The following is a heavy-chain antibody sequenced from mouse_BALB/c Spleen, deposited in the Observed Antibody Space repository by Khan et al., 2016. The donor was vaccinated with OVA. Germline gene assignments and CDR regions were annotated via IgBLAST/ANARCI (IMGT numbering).Heavy chain of an antibody. CDR3: ARKEYYGYGVDY. Sequence: QLEESGPGLVKPSQSLSLTCTVTGYSITSNYAWNWIRQFPGNKLEWMGYISYSGSTSYNPSLKSRITITRDTSKNQFFLQLNSVTTEDTATYYYARKEYYGYGVDYWGQGTSVTVSA. V-gene: IGHV3-2*02. D-gene: IGHD1-2*01. CDR2: ISYSGST. CDR1: GYSITSNYA. J-gene: IGHJ4*01.